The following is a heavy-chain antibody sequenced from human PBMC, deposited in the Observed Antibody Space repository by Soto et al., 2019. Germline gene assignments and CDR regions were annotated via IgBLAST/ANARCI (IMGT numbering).Heavy chain of an antibody. CDR3: PRDAPSMYSSGWSPLDY. V-gene: IGHV1-3*01. D-gene: IGHD6-19*01. CDR1: GYTFTSYA. J-gene: IGHJ4*02. Sequence: ASVKVSCKASGYTFTSYAMHWVGQAPGQRLEWMGWINAGNGNTKYSQKFQGRVTITRDPSASTAYMELSSLRSEDTAVYYCPRDAPSMYSSGWSPLDYWGQGTMVTAPQ. CDR2: INAGNGNT.